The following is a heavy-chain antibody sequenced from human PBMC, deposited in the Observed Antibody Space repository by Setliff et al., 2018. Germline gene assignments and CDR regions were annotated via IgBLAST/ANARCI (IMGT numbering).Heavy chain of an antibody. J-gene: IGHJ2*01. CDR3: ARDILNFWSGFVLRYFDL. CDR1: GGSISSGSYY. D-gene: IGHD3-3*01. V-gene: IGHV4-61*02. CDR2: IYTSGST. Sequence: PSETLSLTCTVSGGSISSGSYYWSWIRQPAGKGLEWIGRIYTSGSTNYNPSLKSRVTISVDTSKNQFSLKLSSVTAADTAVYYCARDILNFWSGFVLRYFDLWGRGTLVTVSS.